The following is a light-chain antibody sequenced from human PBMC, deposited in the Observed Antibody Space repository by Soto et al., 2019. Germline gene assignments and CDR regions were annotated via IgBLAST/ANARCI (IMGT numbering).Light chain of an antibody. Sequence: SYELTQPPSVSVARGKTARITCGGNNIGSKSEHWYQQKPGQAPVMVIYYESDRPSGIPERFSGSNSGNTATLTISRVEAGDEADYYCQVWDSSSDHVVFGGGTKLTVL. CDR3: QVWDSSSDHVV. CDR2: YES. J-gene: IGLJ2*01. V-gene: IGLV3-21*04. CDR1: NIGSKS.